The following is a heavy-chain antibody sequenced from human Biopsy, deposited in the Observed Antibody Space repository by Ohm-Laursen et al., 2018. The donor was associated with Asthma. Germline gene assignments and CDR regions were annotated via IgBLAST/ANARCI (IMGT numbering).Heavy chain of an antibody. CDR1: GFMFRSFG. V-gene: IGHV3-30*18. Sequence: SLRLSCAASGFMFRSFGMHWVRQAPGKGLGGVAVISYDGNHKFYEDSVKGRFTISRDNSKNTLYLQMNSLRTEDTAVYYCAKRRGYSGHDNDYWGQGTLVIVSS. CDR2: ISYDGNHK. D-gene: IGHD5-12*01. J-gene: IGHJ4*02. CDR3: AKRRGYSGHDNDY.